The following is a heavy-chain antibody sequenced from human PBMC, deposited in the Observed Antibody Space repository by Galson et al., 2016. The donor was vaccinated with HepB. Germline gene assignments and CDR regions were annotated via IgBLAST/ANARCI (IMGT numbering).Heavy chain of an antibody. J-gene: IGHJ5*02. D-gene: IGHD3-16*01. CDR3: ARNYGPFDL. CDR2: MNQDGSEK. V-gene: IGHV3-7*01. Sequence: SLRLSCAASGFTFSNYWLSWVCQAPGKGLEWVANMNQDGSEKYFVDSVKGRFTISRDNAQNSVYLQMNSLRAEDTAVYYCARNYGPFDLWGQGTLVIVSS. CDR1: GFTFSNYW.